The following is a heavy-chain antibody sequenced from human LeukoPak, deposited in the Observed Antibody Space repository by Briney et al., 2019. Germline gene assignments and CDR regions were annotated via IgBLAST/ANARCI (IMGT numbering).Heavy chain of an antibody. D-gene: IGHD3-22*01. V-gene: IGHV3-11*01. CDR2: ISSSGSTI. J-gene: IGHJ6*02. CDR3: ARDPYYYDSSGYYYYYYGMDV. Sequence: GGSLRLSCAASGFTFSDYYMSWIRQAPGKGLEWVPYISSSGSTIYYADSVKGRFTISRDNAKNSLYLQMNSLRAEDTAVYYCARDPYYYDSSGYYYYYYGMDVWGQGTTVTVSS. CDR1: GFTFSDYY.